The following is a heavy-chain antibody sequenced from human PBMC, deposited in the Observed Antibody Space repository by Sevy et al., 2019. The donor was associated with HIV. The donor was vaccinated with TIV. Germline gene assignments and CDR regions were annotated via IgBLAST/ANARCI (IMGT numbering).Heavy chain of an antibody. D-gene: IGHD6-13*01. CDR2: MYYSGST. CDR3: ASDITSNWLFFDY. J-gene: IGHJ4*02. V-gene: IGHV4-38-2*01. Sequence: SETLSLTCAVSGYSISSRYYWGWVRQPPGKGLEWIASMYYSGSTYYNPSLRSRVTISLDTSENQFSLNLTSVTPADTAVYYCASDITSNWLFFDYWGQGILVTVSS. CDR1: GYSISSRYY.